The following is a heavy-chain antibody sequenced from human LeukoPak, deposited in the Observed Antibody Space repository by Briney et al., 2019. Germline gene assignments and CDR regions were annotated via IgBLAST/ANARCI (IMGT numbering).Heavy chain of an antibody. CDR3: ARQYYYDSSGYPLADYYYYYMDV. Sequence: SETLSLTCTVSGGSISNYYWSWIRQPPGEGLEWIGCIYYSETTNFNPSLKSRVTISVDTSKNQFSLKLSSVTAADTAVYYCARQYYYDSSGYPLADYYYYYMDVWGKGTTVTVSS. D-gene: IGHD3-22*01. J-gene: IGHJ6*03. CDR1: GGSISNYY. CDR2: IYYSETT. V-gene: IGHV4-59*01.